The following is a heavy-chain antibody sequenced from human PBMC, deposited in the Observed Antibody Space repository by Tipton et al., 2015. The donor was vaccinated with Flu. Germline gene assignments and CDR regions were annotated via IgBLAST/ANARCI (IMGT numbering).Heavy chain of an antibody. CDR1: GGSISSYY. D-gene: IGHD5-24*01. Sequence: TLSLTCTVSGGSISSYYWSWIRQPAGKRLEWIGRIYTSGSTNYNHALKSRLTMSVDTSKNQFSLKLSSVTAADPAVYYCARGLPEMATIVFDYWGQGTLVTVSS. J-gene: IGHJ4*02. CDR3: ARGLPEMATIVFDY. CDR2: IYTSGST. V-gene: IGHV4-4*07.